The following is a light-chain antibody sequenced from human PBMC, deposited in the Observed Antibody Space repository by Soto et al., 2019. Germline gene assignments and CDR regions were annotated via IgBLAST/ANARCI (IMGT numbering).Light chain of an antibody. CDR2: AAS. V-gene: IGKV1-27*01. CDR3: QKYHSAPPT. J-gene: IGKJ4*01. CDR1: QDISNY. Sequence: DIQMTQSPSSLSASMGDRVTITCRASQDISNYLAWYQQKPGKVPKLLIYAASTLQSGVPSRFSGSGSGTDFTLTISSLQPEDVATYYCQKYHSAPPTFGGGTKVEIK.